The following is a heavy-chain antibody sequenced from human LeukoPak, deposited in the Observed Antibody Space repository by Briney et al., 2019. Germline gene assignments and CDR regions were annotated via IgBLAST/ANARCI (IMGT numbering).Heavy chain of an antibody. V-gene: IGHV4-39*01. J-gene: IGHJ6*03. Sequence: SETLSLTCTVSGGSISSGSYYWGWIRQPPGKGLEWIGSIYYSGSTYYNPSLKSRVTISVDTSKNQFSLKLSSVTAADTAVYYCARTVGKYQLLWEPRYYYYMDVWGKGTTVTISS. D-gene: IGHD2-2*01. CDR1: GGSISSGSYY. CDR2: IYYSGST. CDR3: ARTVGKYQLLWEPRYYYYMDV.